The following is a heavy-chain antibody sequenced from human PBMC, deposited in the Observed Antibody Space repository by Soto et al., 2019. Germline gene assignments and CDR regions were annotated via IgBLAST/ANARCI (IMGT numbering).Heavy chain of an antibody. CDR1: GYTFTSYD. CDR2: MNPNSGNT. V-gene: IGHV1-8*01. CDR3: ARGGFNYDILTGYYDYYMDV. Sequence: ASLKVSCKASGYTFTSYDINWVRQATGQGLEWMGWMNPNSGNTGYAQKFQGRVTMTRNTSISTAYMELSSLRSEDTAVYYCARGGFNYDILTGYYDYYMDVWGKGTTVTVSS. J-gene: IGHJ6*03. D-gene: IGHD3-9*01.